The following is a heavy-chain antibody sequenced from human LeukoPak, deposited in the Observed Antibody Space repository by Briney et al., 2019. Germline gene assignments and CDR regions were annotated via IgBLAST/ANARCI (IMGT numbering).Heavy chain of an antibody. V-gene: IGHV4-34*01. J-gene: IGHJ4*02. Sequence: SETLSLTCAVYGGSFRGYYWSWIRQPPGKGVEWIGEINHSGSTNYNPSLKSRVTISVDTSKNQFSLKLSSVTAADTAVYYCARVRGNRGKYFDYWGQGTLVTVSS. CDR1: GGSFRGYY. CDR2: INHSGST. CDR3: ARVRGNRGKYFDY. D-gene: IGHD3-16*01.